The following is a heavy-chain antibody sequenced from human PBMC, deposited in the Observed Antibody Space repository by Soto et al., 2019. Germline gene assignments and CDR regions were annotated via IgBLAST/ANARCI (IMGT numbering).Heavy chain of an antibody. J-gene: IGHJ6*02. V-gene: IGHV1-2*04. D-gene: IGHD1-1*01. Sequence: QVQLVQSGAEVKKPGASVKVSCKASGYTFTGYYMHWVRQAPGQGLEWMGWINPNSGGTNYAQKFQGWVTMTRDTSISTAYMELSRLRSDDTAVYYCAREKGLQPLERIHGMDVWGQGTTVTVSS. CDR2: INPNSGGT. CDR1: GYTFTGYY. CDR3: AREKGLQPLERIHGMDV.